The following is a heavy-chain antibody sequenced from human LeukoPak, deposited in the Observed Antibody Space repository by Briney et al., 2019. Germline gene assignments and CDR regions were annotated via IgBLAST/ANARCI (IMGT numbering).Heavy chain of an antibody. Sequence: SQTLSLTCAISGDSVSSNSAAWNWIRQSPSRGLEWLGRTYYRSKWYNDYAVSVKSRITINPDTSKNQFSLQLNSVTPEDTAVYYCARVRLLPRYCSGGSCYYYYYGMDVWGQGTTVTVFS. D-gene: IGHD2-15*01. CDR2: TYYRSKWYN. J-gene: IGHJ6*02. V-gene: IGHV6-1*01. CDR3: ARVRLLPRYCSGGSCYYYYYGMDV. CDR1: GDSVSSNSAA.